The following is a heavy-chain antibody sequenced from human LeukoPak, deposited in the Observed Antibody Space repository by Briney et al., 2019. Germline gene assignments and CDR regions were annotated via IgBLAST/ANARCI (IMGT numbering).Heavy chain of an antibody. D-gene: IGHD3-10*01. CDR1: GGSISSGGYY. CDR3: ARVRGRDRGVSEY. Sequence: TSETLSLTCTVSGGSISSGGYYWSWIRQHPGKGLEWIGYIYYSGSTYYSPSLKNRVTISVDTSKNQFSLKLSSVTAADTAVYYCARVRGRDRGVSEYWGQGTLVTVSS. J-gene: IGHJ4*02. CDR2: IYYSGST. V-gene: IGHV4-31*03.